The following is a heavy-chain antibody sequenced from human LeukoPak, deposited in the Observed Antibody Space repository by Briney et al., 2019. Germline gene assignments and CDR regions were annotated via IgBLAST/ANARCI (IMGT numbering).Heavy chain of an antibody. V-gene: IGHV4-59*01. CDR3: ARVFTTSTPSLDP. J-gene: IGHJ5*02. D-gene: IGHD2/OR15-2a*01. CDR2: IYHSGHT. CDR1: GASISSSF. Sequence: PSETLSLTCSVSGASISSSFWTWIRQPPGKELEGIGYIYHSGHTSYNSSLKRRVLISVDTSKSQFSLRLTSVTAADTAVYYCARVFTTSTPSLDPWGQGALVIVSS.